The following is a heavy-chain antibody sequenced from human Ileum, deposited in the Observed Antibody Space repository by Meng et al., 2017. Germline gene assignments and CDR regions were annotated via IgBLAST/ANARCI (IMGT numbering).Heavy chain of an antibody. Sequence: QGPLPGSCPGLGKPSGTLSLTCAVSGGSISTNHVWSWVRQPPGKGLEWIGEIHHGGSTNYNPSLKSRVVISIDNSKSQFSLELTSVTAADTAVYYCARRPRYDGSAYYPAFEYWGQGTLVTVSS. D-gene: IGHD3-22*01. CDR3: ARRPRYDGSAYYPAFEY. CDR2: IHHGGST. J-gene: IGHJ4*02. V-gene: IGHV4-4*02. CDR1: GGSISTNHV.